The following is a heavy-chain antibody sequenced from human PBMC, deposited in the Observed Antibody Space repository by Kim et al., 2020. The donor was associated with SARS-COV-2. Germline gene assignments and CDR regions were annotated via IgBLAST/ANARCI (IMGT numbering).Heavy chain of an antibody. D-gene: IGHD3-10*01. J-gene: IGHJ3*02. Sequence: DSVDDHFTMSRDNSQNTLYLQMNSLRAEDTAVYYCARAGLLWFGDDAFAIWGQGTMVTVSS. V-gene: IGHV3-30*01. CDR3: ARAGLLWFGDDAFAI.